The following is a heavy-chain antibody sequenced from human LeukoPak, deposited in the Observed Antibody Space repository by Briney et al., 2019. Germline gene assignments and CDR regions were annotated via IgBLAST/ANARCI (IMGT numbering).Heavy chain of an antibody. D-gene: IGHD3-10*01. CDR3: VKARGSGRPSAFDI. J-gene: IGHJ3*02. Sequence: PGRSLRLSCSASGFTFSSYAMHWVRQAPGKGLEYVSAISSNGGSTYYADSVKGRFTISRDNSKNTLYLQMSSLRAEDTAVYYCVKARGSGRPSAFDIWGQGTMVTVSS. V-gene: IGHV3-64D*06. CDR1: GFTFSSYA. CDR2: ISSNGGST.